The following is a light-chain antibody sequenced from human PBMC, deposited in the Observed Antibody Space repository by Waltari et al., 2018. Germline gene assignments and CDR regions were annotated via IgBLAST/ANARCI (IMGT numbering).Light chain of an antibody. Sequence: SYVVTQPPSMSAAPGQTARITCGGRNIGSKSVHWSQQRPSQAPVLVVYDDKDRPSGIPERFSGSNSGNTATLTISRVEAGDEADYYCQVWDINSDHIWVFGGGTKLTVL. CDR3: QVWDINSDHIWV. V-gene: IGLV3-21*02. CDR2: DDK. J-gene: IGLJ3*02. CDR1: NIGSKS.